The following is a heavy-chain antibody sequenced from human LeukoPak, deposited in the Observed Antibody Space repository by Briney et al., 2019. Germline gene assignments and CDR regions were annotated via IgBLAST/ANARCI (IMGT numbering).Heavy chain of an antibody. D-gene: IGHD1-26*01. J-gene: IGHJ4*02. Sequence: SQTLSLTCAISGDSVSSNSAAWNWIRQSPSTGLEWLGRTYYRSKWYTDYTMSVKSQITINPDTSKNQVSLQLNSVTPEDTAVYYCARAISGSLDYWGQGTLVTVSP. V-gene: IGHV6-1*01. CDR1: GDSVSSNSAA. CDR2: TYYRSKWYT. CDR3: ARAISGSLDY.